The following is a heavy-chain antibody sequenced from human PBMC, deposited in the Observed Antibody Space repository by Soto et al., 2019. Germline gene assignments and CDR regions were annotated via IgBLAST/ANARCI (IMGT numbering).Heavy chain of an antibody. V-gene: IGHV1-69*12. J-gene: IGHJ4*02. CDR3: AREKVPPDRWELKYYFDY. CDR1: GGTFSSYA. Sequence: QVQLVQSGAEVKKPGSSVKVSCKASGGTFSSYAISWVRQAPGQGLEWMGGIIPIFGTANYAQKFQGRVTITADESTSTAYMELSSLRSEDTAVYYCAREKVPPDRWELKYYFDYWGQGTLVTVSS. D-gene: IGHD1-26*01. CDR2: IIPIFGTA.